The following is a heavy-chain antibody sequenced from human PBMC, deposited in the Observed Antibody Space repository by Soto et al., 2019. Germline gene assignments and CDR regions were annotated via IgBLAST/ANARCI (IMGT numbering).Heavy chain of an antibody. V-gene: IGHV3-7*05. D-gene: IGHD2-15*01. CDR2: IKQDGSEK. Sequence: GGSLRLSCAASGFTFSSYWMSWVRQAPGKGLEWVANIKQDGSEKYYVDSVKGRFTISRDNAKNSLYLQMNSLRAEDTAVYYCARVGDGPSLCSGGSCYWADAFDIWGQGTMVTVSS. J-gene: IGHJ3*02. CDR1: GFTFSSYW. CDR3: ARVGDGPSLCSGGSCYWADAFDI.